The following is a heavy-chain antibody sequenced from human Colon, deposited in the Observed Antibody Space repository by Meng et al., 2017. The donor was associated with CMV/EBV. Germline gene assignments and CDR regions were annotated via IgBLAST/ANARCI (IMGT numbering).Heavy chain of an antibody. V-gene: IGHV3-48*03. Sequence: GGSLRLSCAGSGFTFSSYEMNWVRQAPGKGLEWVSYISNSGSTIIYADSVKGRLTISRNDAKNSLYLQMTSLRAEDTAIYYCARSEFWSGSYYFDYWGQGTLVTVSS. CDR2: ISNSGSTI. CDR3: ARSEFWSGSYYFDY. CDR1: GFTFSSYE. D-gene: IGHD3-3*01. J-gene: IGHJ4*02.